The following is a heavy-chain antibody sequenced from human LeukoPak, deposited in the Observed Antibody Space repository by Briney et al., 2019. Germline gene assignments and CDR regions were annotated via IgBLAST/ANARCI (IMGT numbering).Heavy chain of an antibody. J-gene: IGHJ4*02. V-gene: IGHV3-21*01. D-gene: IGHD4-17*01. CDR2: ISSSSSYI. CDR3: ARDPGTTVVK. CDR1: GFTFSSYS. Sequence: GGSLRLSCAASGFTFSSYSMDWVRQAPGKGLEWVSSISSSSSYIYYADSVKGRFTISRDNAKNSLYLQMNSLRTEDTAVYYCARDPGTTVVKGGQGTLVTVSS.